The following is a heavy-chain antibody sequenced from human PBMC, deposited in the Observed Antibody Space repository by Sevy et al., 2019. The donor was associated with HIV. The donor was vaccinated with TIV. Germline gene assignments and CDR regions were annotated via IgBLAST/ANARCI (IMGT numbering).Heavy chain of an antibody. V-gene: IGHV3-21*06. J-gene: IGHJ6*02. Sequence: GGSLRLSCTASGFRLSSYDMNWVRQAPGQGLEWISSISRSSNFVYQADSVKGRFTISRDNAKNSLFLQMNSLTVEDTAVYYCTRDRGVPRTRGSYQYGMDVWGQGTTVTVSS. D-gene: IGHD3-16*01. CDR3: TRDRGVPRTRGSYQYGMDV. CDR1: GFRLSSYD. CDR2: ISRSSNFV.